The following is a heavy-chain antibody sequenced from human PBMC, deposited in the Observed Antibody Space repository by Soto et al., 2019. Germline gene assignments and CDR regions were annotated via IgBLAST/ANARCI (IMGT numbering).Heavy chain of an antibody. V-gene: IGHV4-31*03. CDR2: IYYSGST. J-gene: IGHJ3*02. Sequence: SETLSLTCTVSGGSISSGGYYWSWIRQHPGKGLEWIGYIYYSGSTYYNPSLKSRVTISVDTSKNQFSLKLGSVTAADTAVYYCARDARKVRGVIDAFDIWGQGTMVTVSS. CDR3: ARDARKVRGVIDAFDI. CDR1: GGSISSGGYY. D-gene: IGHD3-10*01.